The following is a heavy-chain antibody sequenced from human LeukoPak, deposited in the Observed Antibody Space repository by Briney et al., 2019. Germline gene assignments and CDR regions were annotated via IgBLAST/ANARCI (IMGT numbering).Heavy chain of an antibody. CDR3: SKDRKAFVVVAATP. CDR1: GFTFSYYG. V-gene: IGHV3-23*01. CDR2: IRDSGPST. D-gene: IGHD2-21*02. J-gene: IGHJ5*02. Sequence: GGSLRLSCAASGFTFSYYGMHWVRQAPGKGLEWVSSIRDSGPSTYYADSVKGRFTISRDNSKNTLYLQMNSLRAEDTAIYYCSKDRKAFVVVAATPWGNGTLVTVS.